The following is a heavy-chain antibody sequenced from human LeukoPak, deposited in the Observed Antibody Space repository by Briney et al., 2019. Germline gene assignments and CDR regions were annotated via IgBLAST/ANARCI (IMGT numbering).Heavy chain of an antibody. V-gene: IGHV1-8*01. CDR2: MSPNSGDT. CDR1: GYTFTTHD. J-gene: IGHJ4*02. CDR3: VRTPPNWGFDY. Sequence: ASVKVSCKASGYTFTTHDINWVRQATGQGLEWLGWMSPNSGDTGYPQKFQGRVTMTSDSSISTAYMELSSLRSEDTAIYYCVRTPPNWGFDYWGQGTLVTVSS. D-gene: IGHD7-27*01.